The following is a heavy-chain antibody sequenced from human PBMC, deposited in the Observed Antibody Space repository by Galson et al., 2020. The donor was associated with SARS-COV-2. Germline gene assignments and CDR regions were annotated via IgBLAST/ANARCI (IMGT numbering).Heavy chain of an antibody. Sequence: ASETLSLTCTVSGGSITNHYWSWIRQPAGKQLEWIGRVHRSGTTSYNPSLKSRVSMSMDTSKNQFSLRLSSVTAADSGVYYCARGVVEPVAVMWFDPWGQGTLVSVSS. V-gene: IGHV4-4*07. CDR3: ARGVVEPVAVMWFDP. CDR1: GGSITNHY. CDR2: VHRSGTT. J-gene: IGHJ5*02. D-gene: IGHD2-2*01.